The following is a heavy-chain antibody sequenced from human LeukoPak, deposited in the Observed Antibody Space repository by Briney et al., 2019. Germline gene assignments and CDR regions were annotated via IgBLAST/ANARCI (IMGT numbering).Heavy chain of an antibody. CDR2: INHSGST. Sequence: SETLSLTCAVYGGSFSGYYWSWIRQPPGKGLEWIGEINHSGSTNYNPSLKSRVTISVDTSKNQFSLKLSSVTAADTAVYYCARDDYYDSSGYVFVLWGQGTLVTVSS. V-gene: IGHV4-34*01. CDR1: GGSFSGYY. D-gene: IGHD3-22*01. CDR3: ARDDYYDSSGYVFVL. J-gene: IGHJ4*02.